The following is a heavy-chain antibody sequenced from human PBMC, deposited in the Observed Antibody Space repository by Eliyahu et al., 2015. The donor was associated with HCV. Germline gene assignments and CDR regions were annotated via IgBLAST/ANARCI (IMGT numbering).Heavy chain of an antibody. Sequence: EVQLLESGGGLVQPGGSLRLSCAASGFXFSNYAXXWVRQAPGKGLEWVSTISGSGGSTYYADSVKGRFTISRDNSKSTLYLQMNSLRAEDTAVYYCAKLEYYYDSSGYYSYAMDVWGQGTTVTVSS. CDR1: GFXFSNYA. V-gene: IGHV3-23*01. D-gene: IGHD3-22*01. CDR2: ISGSGGST. J-gene: IGHJ6*02. CDR3: AKLEYYYDSSGYYSYAMDV.